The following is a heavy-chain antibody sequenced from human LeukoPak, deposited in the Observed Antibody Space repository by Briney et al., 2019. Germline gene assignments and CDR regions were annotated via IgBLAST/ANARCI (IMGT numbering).Heavy chain of an antibody. Sequence: GGSLRLSCAASGFTFSSYAMSWVRQAPGKGLEWVSYISSSGSTIYYADSVKGRFTISRDNAKNSLYLQMNSLRAEDTAVYYCAREKLGYYDSSGFIDYWGQGTLVTVSS. D-gene: IGHD3-22*01. J-gene: IGHJ4*02. CDR1: GFTFSSYA. V-gene: IGHV3-48*04. CDR2: ISSSGSTI. CDR3: AREKLGYYDSSGFIDY.